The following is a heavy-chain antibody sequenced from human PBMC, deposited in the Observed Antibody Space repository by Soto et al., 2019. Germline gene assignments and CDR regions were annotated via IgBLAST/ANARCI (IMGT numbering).Heavy chain of an antibody. CDR3: ARPHPCGYSGYDSCDGMDV. V-gene: IGHV1-69*06. D-gene: IGHD5-12*01. CDR1: GGTFSSYA. J-gene: IGHJ6*02. Sequence: GASMKVSCKASGGTFSSYAISWVRQAPGQGLEWMGGIIPIFGTANYAQKFQGRVTITADKSTSTAYMELSSLRSEDTAVYYCARPHPCGYSGYDSCDGMDVWGQGTTVTVSS. CDR2: IIPIFGTA.